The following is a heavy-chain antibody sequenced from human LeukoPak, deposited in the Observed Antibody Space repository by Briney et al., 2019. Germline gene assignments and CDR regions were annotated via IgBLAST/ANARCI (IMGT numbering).Heavy chain of an antibody. V-gene: IGHV4-39*01. CDR2: IHYSGST. J-gene: IGHJ3*02. D-gene: IGHD3-10*01. CDR1: GGSISSSSYY. Sequence: PSETLSLTCTVSGGSISSSSYYWGWIRQPPGKGLEWLGSIHYSGSTYYNPSLKSRVTISVDTPKNQFSLKLSSVTAADTAVYYCARRAGSGSTKVFDIWGQGTMVTVSS. CDR3: ARRAGSGSTKVFDI.